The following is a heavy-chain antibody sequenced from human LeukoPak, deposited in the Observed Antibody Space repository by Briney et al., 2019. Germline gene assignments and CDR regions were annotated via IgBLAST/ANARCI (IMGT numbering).Heavy chain of an antibody. CDR3: AKDVAAAYYYDSSGYSNWFDP. V-gene: IGHV3-23*01. J-gene: IGHJ5*02. CDR2: ISGSGGST. D-gene: IGHD3-22*01. CDR1: GFTFSSYA. Sequence: GSLRLSCAASGFTFSSYAMSWVRQAPGKGLEWVSAISGSGGSTYYADSVKGRFTISRDNYKNTLYLQMNSLRAEDTAVYYCAKDVAAAYYYDSSGYSNWFDPWGQGTLVTVSS.